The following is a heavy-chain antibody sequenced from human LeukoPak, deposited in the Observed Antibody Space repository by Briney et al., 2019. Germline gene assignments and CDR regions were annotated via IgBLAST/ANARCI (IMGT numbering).Heavy chain of an antibody. CDR1: GGTFSSYA. CDR3: ARDSSPTKLRYYYMDV. J-gene: IGHJ6*03. D-gene: IGHD3-10*01. Sequence: ASVKVPCKASGGTFSSYAISWVRQAPGQGLEWMGGIIPIFGTANYAQKFQGRVTITADESTSTAYMELSSLRSEDTAVYYCARDSSPTKLRYYYMDVWGKGTTVTVSS. V-gene: IGHV1-69*01. CDR2: IIPIFGTA.